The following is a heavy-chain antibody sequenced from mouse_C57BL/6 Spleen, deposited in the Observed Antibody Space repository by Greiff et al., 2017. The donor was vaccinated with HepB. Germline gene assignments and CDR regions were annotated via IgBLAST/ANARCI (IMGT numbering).Heavy chain of an antibody. Sequence: QVQLQQPGAELVRPGSSVKLSCKASGYTFTSYWMHWVKQRPIQGLEWIGNIDPSDSETHYNQKFKDKATLTVDKSSSTAYMQLSSLTSEDSAVYYCARGGSSGRFDYCGQGTTLTVSS. J-gene: IGHJ2*01. CDR3: ARGGSSGRFDY. D-gene: IGHD1-1*01. V-gene: IGHV1-52*01. CDR2: IDPSDSET. CDR1: GYTFTSYW.